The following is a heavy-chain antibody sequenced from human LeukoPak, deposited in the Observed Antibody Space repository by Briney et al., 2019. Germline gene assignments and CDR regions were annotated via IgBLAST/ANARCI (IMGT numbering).Heavy chain of an antibody. D-gene: IGHD3-3*01. CDR1: GGSISSSSYY. CDR2: IYYSGST. CDR3: ARDYDFWSGYRFFDY. Sequence: SETLSLTCTVSGGSISSSSYYWSWIRQPPGKGLEWIGYIYYSGSTNYNPSLKSRVTISVDTSKNQFSLKLSSVTAADTAVYYCARDYDFWSGYRFFDYWGQGTLVTVSS. V-gene: IGHV4-61*01. J-gene: IGHJ4*02.